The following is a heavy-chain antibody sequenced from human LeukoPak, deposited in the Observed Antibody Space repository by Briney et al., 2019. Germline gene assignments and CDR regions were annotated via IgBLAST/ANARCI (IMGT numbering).Heavy chain of an antibody. D-gene: IGHD3-22*01. CDR2: ISYNGGRK. J-gene: IGHJ4*02. Sequence: GGSLRLSCGASGFTFSSFGMHWVRQAPGKGLECVALISYNGGRKDYADSVKGRFTIDRDNSKNTVYLQMNSLRPDDTAIYFCARQEARDYYYEGLDYWGQGNLVTVSS. CDR3: ARQEARDYYYEGLDY. V-gene: IGHV3-30*19. CDR1: GFTFSSFG.